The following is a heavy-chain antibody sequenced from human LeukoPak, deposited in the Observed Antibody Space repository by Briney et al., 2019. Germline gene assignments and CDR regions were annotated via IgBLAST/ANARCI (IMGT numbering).Heavy chain of an antibody. CDR3: ARDRSYYYGSGYAFDI. D-gene: IGHD3-10*01. CDR1: GGSISSSSYY. Sequence: SETLSLTCTVSGGSISSSSYYWGWIRQPPGKGLEWIGIIYYSGSTYYNPSLKSRVTISVDTSKNQFSLKLSSVTAADTAVYYCARDRSYYYGSGYAFDIWGQGTMVTVSS. J-gene: IGHJ3*02. V-gene: IGHV4-39*02. CDR2: IYYSGST.